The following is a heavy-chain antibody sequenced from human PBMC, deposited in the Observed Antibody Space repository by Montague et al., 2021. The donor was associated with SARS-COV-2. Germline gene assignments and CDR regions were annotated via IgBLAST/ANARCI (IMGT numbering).Heavy chain of an antibody. V-gene: IGHV6-1*01. Sequence: CAISGDSVSSNSATWHWIRQSPSRGLEWLGRTYYRSRWSNDYAVSVRGRIIINPDTSTNQFSLQLSSVTPEDTAVYFCARERWAVGVSFDYWGQGTLVTVSS. J-gene: IGHJ4*02. D-gene: IGHD1-26*01. CDR1: GDSVSSNSAT. CDR3: ARERWAVGVSFDY. CDR2: TYYRSRWSN.